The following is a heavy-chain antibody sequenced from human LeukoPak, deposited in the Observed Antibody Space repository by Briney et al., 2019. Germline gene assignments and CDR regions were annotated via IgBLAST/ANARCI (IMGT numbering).Heavy chain of an antibody. CDR1: GYTLTELS. D-gene: IGHD3-22*01. CDR2: FDPEDGET. CDR3: ATGWLNYYDSSVRFDY. J-gene: IGHJ4*02. V-gene: IGHV1-24*01. Sequence: ASVKVSCKVSGYTLTELSMHWVRRAPGKGLEWMGGFDPEDGETIYAQKFQGRVTMTEDTSTDTAYMELSSLRSEDTAVYYCATGWLNYYDSSVRFDYWGQGTLVTVSS.